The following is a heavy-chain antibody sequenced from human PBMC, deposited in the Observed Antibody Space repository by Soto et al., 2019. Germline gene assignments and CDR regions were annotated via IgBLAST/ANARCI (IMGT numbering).Heavy chain of an antibody. CDR2: IWYDGSNK. Sequence: QVQLVESGGGVVQPGRSLRISCAASRFIFSNYAMHWVRQAPGVGLEWVAVIWYDGSNKYYADSVKGRFTISRDNSKNTLYLQMNSLRVEDTAVYYCARHGENQPTHYYKYVMDVWGQGTTVTVSS. CDR3: ARHGENQPTHYYKYVMDV. J-gene: IGHJ6*02. V-gene: IGHV3-33*01. CDR1: RFIFSNYA. D-gene: IGHD3-10*01.